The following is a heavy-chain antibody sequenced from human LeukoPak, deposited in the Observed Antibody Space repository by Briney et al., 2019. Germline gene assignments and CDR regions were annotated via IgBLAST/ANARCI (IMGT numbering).Heavy chain of an antibody. D-gene: IGHD1-26*01. CDR3: ARQTNRVGATAYYFDY. Sequence: SETLSLTCTVSGGSISSSSYYWGWIRQPPGKGLEWIGSIYYSGSTYYNPSLKSRVTISVDTSKNQFSLKLSSVTAADTAVYYCARQTNRVGATAYYFDYWGQGTLVTVSS. V-gene: IGHV4-39*01. CDR2: IYYSGST. CDR1: GGSISSSSYY. J-gene: IGHJ4*02.